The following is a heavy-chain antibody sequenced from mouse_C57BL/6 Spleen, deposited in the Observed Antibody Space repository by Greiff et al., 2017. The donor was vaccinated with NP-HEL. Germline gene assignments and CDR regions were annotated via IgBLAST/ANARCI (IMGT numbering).Heavy chain of an antibody. CDR1: GFSLTSYA. J-gene: IGHJ1*03. CDR2: IWTGGGT. D-gene: IGHD1-1*01. V-gene: IGHV2-9-1*01. CDR3: ARAPHYYGSSQYWYFDV. Sequence: VQRVESGPGLVAPSQSLSITCTVSGFSLTSYAISWVRQPPGKGLEWLGVIWTGGGTNYNSALKSRLSISKDNSKSQVFLKMNSLQTDDTARYYCARAPHYYGSSQYWYFDVWGTGTTVTVSS.